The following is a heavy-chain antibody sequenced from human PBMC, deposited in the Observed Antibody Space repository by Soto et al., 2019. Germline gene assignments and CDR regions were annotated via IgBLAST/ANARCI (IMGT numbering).Heavy chain of an antibody. V-gene: IGHV4-34*01. CDR1: GGSFSGYY. D-gene: IGHD3-3*01. CDR2: INHSGST. Sequence: SETLSLTCAVYGGSFSGYYWTWIRQPPGKGLEWIGGINHSGSTSYNPSLKSRVTMSVDTSKNQFSLKLSSVTAADTAVYYCARPVHRAYYDFWSGYKFYYGMDVWGQGTTVTVSS. J-gene: IGHJ6*02. CDR3: ARPVHRAYYDFWSGYKFYYGMDV.